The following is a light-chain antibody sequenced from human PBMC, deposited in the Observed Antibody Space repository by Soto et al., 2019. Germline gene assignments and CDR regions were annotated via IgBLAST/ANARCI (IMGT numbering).Light chain of an antibody. J-gene: IGKJ1*01. Sequence: EIVLTQSPGILSLSPGARGPLSCRARQSVSNDFLAWYQQKPGQAPRLLIYGASTRATDVPDRFSGSGSGADFTLSISRLEPEDFAVYYCQQYGSSPPRTFGQGTKVDI. CDR2: GAS. CDR1: QSVSNDF. CDR3: QQYGSSPPRT. V-gene: IGKV3-20*01.